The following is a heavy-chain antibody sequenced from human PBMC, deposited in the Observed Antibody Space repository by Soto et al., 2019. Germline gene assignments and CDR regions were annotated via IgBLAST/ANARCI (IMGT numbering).Heavy chain of an antibody. CDR3: ARAPGGPGIAEY. CDR2: INAGNGNT. D-gene: IGHD6-13*01. CDR1: GYTFTSYA. J-gene: IGHJ4*02. V-gene: IGHV1-3*05. Sequence: QVQLVQSGAEEKKPGASVKVSCKASGYTFTSYAMHCGRQAPGQRLEWMGWINAGNGNTKYSQKFQGRVTITRDTSASTAYMELSSLRSEDTAVYYCARAPGGPGIAEYWGQGTLVTVSS.